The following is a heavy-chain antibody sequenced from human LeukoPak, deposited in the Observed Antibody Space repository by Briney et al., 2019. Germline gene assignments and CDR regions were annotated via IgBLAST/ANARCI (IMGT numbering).Heavy chain of an antibody. J-gene: IGHJ6*03. CDR1: GFTFSSYW. D-gene: IGHD6-19*01. CDR3: ARDFIAVTDYYYYYMDV. CDR2: IKQDGSEK. Sequence: GGFLRLSCAASGFTFSSYWMSWVRQAPGKGLEWVANIKQDGSEKYYVDSVKGRFTISRDNAKNSLYLQMNSLRAEDTAVYYCARDFIAVTDYYYYYMDVWGKGTTVTVSS. V-gene: IGHV3-7*01.